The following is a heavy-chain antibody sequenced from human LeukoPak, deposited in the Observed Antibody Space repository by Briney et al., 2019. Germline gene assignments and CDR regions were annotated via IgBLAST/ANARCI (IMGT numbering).Heavy chain of an antibody. V-gene: IGHV3-23*01. CDR2: ISGSGGRT. CDR3: AELGITMIGGV. J-gene: IGHJ6*04. Sequence: GGSLRLSCGASGFTFSSYGMSWVRQAPGKGLEWVSAISGSGGRTYYADSVKGRFTISRDNAKNSLYLQMNSLRAEDTAVYYCAELGITMIGGVWGKGTTVTVSS. D-gene: IGHD3-10*02. CDR1: GFTFSSYG.